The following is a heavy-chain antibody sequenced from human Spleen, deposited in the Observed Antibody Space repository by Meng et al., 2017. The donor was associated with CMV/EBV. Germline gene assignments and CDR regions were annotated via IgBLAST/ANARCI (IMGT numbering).Heavy chain of an antibody. CDR1: GFTFSSYS. CDR3: ARDTVTTWSQYYYGMDV. V-gene: IGHV3-21*01. Sequence: GESLKISCAASGFTFSSYSMNWVRQAPGKGLEWVSSISSSSSYIYYADSVKGRFTISRDNAKNSLYLQMNSLRAEDTAVYYCARDTVTTWSQYYYGMDVWGQGTTVTVS. D-gene: IGHD4-11*01. J-gene: IGHJ6*02. CDR2: ISSSSSYI.